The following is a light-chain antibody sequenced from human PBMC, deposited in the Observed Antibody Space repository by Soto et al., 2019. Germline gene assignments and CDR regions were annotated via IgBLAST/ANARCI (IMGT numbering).Light chain of an antibody. Sequence: DIQMTQSPSTLSASVGDRVTITCRASQSISSWLAWYQQKPGKAPNLLIYKASSLESGVPSRFSGSGSGTEFTLTISSLQPDDFATHYCQLYKSYPLTFGGGTKVEIK. CDR1: QSISSW. J-gene: IGKJ4*01. CDR3: QLYKSYPLT. CDR2: KAS. V-gene: IGKV1-5*03.